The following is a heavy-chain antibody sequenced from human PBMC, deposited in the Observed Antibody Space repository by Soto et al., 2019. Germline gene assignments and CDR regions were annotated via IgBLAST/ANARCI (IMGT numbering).Heavy chain of an antibody. CDR1: GVNTRFYS. D-gene: IGHD4-17*01. CDR3: AKDHPGLTVTFDY. J-gene: IGHJ4*02. Sequence: GGSLRLSCTAAGVNTRFYSMSWVRRTPGKGLEWVAALSRSGGATYYADSVKGRFTISRDNSKNTVYLQMNSLRAEDTAVYYCAKDHPGLTVTFDYWGQGTLVTVSS. V-gene: IGHV3-23*01. CDR2: LSRSGGAT.